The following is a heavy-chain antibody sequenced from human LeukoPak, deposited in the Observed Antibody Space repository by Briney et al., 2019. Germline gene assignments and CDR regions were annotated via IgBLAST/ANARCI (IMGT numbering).Heavy chain of an antibody. J-gene: IGHJ4*02. CDR3: TRSFGYFDY. V-gene: IGHV3-49*04. Sequence: QAGGSLRLSCTAAGFTFCDYAMSWVRQAPGKGREWVGFIRSKAYVGTTEYAASVKGRFTISRDDSKIIAYLQMNSLKTEATAVYYCTRSFGYFDYWGQGTMVTVSS. D-gene: IGHD3-22*01. CDR2: IRSKAYVGTT. CDR1: GFTFCDYA.